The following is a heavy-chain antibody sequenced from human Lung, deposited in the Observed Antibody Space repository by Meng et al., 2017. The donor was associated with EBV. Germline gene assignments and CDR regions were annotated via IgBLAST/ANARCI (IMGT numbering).Heavy chain of an antibody. CDR1: GYKFNSDG. Sequence: QVQVVQSGAEMKEAGCSVTVYCKTSGYKFNSDGIAWVRQASGQGLEWMGWTSPYTGVTDYAQKLWGRVTLTIDKSTSTAHMEVRSLTSDDTAVYYCARGEGRAGDYDIISGYYVRPDLCDYWGQGTLVTVSS. D-gene: IGHD3-9*01. CDR3: ARGEGRAGDYDIISGYYVRPDLCDY. J-gene: IGHJ4*02. V-gene: IGHV1-18*01. CDR2: TSPYTGVT.